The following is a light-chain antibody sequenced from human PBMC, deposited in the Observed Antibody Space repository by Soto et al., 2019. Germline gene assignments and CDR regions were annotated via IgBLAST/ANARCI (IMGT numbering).Light chain of an antibody. CDR2: DAS. Sequence: EIMLTQSPATLSLSPGERATLSCRASQSVSSYLAWYQQKPGQAPRLLIYDASNRATGIPARFSGSGSGTDFTLTISCLEPEDFAVYYCQQRSNWPPSITFGQGTRLEIK. V-gene: IGKV3-11*01. CDR3: QQRSNWPPSIT. CDR1: QSVSSY. J-gene: IGKJ5*01.